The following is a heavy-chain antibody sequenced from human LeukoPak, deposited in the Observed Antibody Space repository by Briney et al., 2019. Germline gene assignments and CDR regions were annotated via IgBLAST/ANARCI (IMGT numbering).Heavy chain of an antibody. CDR2: IYYSGST. J-gene: IGHJ6*03. V-gene: IGHV4-59*01. CDR1: GDSINSYY. Sequence: PSETLSLTCTVSGDSINSYYWSWIRQPPGKGLEWIGYIYYSGSTNNNPFLKSRVTISLDTSKNQFSLKLSSVTAADTAVYYCARVRRGYSYGYYYYYMDVWGKGTTVTVSS. CDR3: ARVRRGYSYGYYYYYMDV. D-gene: IGHD5-18*01.